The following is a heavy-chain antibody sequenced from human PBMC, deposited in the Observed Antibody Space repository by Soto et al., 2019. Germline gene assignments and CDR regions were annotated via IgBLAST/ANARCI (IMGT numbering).Heavy chain of an antibody. CDR3: AREVELERLARAFDI. V-gene: IGHV1-69*08. CDR1: GGTFSSYT. CDR2: IIPILGIA. Sequence: QVQLVQSGAEVKKPGSSVKVSCKASGGTFSSYTISWVRQAPGQGLEWMGRIIPILGIANYAQKFQGRVTMTADKSTSTASMELSSLRSEDTAVYYCAREVELERLARAFDIWGQGTMVTVSS. J-gene: IGHJ3*02. D-gene: IGHD1-1*01.